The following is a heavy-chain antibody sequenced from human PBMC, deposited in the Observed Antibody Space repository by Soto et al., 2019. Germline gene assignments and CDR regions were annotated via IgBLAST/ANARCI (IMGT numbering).Heavy chain of an antibody. J-gene: IGHJ5*02. CDR2: IVPILRLT. CDR3: ATDKFGAGRVGVHS. Sequence: QVQLVQSGAEVKKPGASLRVSCETSGDTSTIYTITWVRQAPGQGLQWMGRIVPILRLTNYAQEFQGRLTITADSSTSTAHIELTSLTSEDTAVYYCATDKFGAGRVGVHSWGQGTLVVGSS. D-gene: IGHD3-16*01. CDR1: GDTSTIYT. V-gene: IGHV1-69*08.